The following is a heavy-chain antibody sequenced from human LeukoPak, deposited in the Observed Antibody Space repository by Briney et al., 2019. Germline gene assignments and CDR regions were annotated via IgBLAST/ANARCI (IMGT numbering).Heavy chain of an antibody. CDR3: ARLPTGYSSSWYWRGY. CDR1: GGSISSSSYY. CDR2: IYYSGST. V-gene: IGHV4-39*01. Sequence: SETQSLTCTVSGGSISSSSYYWGWIRQPPGKGLEWIGSIYYSGSTYYNPSLKSRVTISVDTSKNQFSLKLSSVTAADTAVYYCARLPTGYSSSWYWRGYWGQGTLVTVSS. J-gene: IGHJ4*02. D-gene: IGHD6-13*01.